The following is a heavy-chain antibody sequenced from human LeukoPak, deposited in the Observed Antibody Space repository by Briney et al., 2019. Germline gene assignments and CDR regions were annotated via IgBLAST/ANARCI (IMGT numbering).Heavy chain of an antibody. CDR2: INHSGST. J-gene: IGHJ4*02. Sequence: SETLSLTCAVYGGSFSGYYWSWIRQPPGKGLEWIGEINHSGSTNYNPSLKSRVTISVDTSKNQFSLKLSSVTAADTAVYYCARISGPPFDYWGQGTLVIVSS. D-gene: IGHD5-12*01. CDR3: ARISGPPFDY. CDR1: GGSFSGYY. V-gene: IGHV4-34*01.